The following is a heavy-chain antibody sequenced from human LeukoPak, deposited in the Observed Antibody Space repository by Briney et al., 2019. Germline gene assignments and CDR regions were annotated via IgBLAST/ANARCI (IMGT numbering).Heavy chain of an antibody. V-gene: IGHV4-59*08. CDR3: ARRGGGGYELFDY. D-gene: IGHD5-12*01. CDR2: IYYSGST. CDR1: GGSISSYY. J-gene: IGHJ4*02. Sequence: SETLPLTCTVSGGSISSYYWSWIRQPPGKGLEWIGYIYYSGSTNYNPSLKSRVTISVDTSKNQFSLKLSSVTAADTAVYYCARRGGGGYELFDYWGQGTLVAVSS.